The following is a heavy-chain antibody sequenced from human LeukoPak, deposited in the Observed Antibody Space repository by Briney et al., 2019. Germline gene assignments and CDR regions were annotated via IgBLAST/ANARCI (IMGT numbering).Heavy chain of an antibody. V-gene: IGHV4-34*01. CDR2: INHSGST. CDR3: AFRLVHGAFDI. CDR1: GGSFSGYY. D-gene: IGHD6-19*01. J-gene: IGHJ3*02. Sequence: PSETLSLTCAVYGGSFSGYYWSWIRQPPGKGLVWIGEINHSGSTNYNPSLKSRVTISVDTSKNQFSLKLSSVTAADTAVYYCAFRLVHGAFDIWGQGTMVTVSS.